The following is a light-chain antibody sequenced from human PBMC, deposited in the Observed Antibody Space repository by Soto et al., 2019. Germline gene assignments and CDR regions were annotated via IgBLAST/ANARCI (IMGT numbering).Light chain of an antibody. CDR1: SSNIGAGYD. J-gene: IGLJ2*01. Sequence: QSVLTQPPSVSGAPGQRVTISCTGSSSNIGAGYDVHWYQQLPGTAPKLLIYGNSNRPSGVPDRISGSKSGTSASLAITGLQAEDDADYYCQSYDTSLSGSGVVFGGGTQLTVL. CDR2: GNS. V-gene: IGLV1-40*01. CDR3: QSYDTSLSGSGVV.